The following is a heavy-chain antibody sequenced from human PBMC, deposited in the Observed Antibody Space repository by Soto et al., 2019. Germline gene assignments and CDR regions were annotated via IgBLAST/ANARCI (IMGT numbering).Heavy chain of an antibody. CDR2: IYYSGAT. V-gene: IGHV4-31*03. D-gene: IGHD3-10*01. CDR1: GDSITSGGYY. Sequence: QVQLQESGPGLVKPSQTLSLTCTVSGDSITSGGYYWTWVRQHPQKGLEWIGHIYYSGATYYNPSPKSRVIMSVDTSKNQFSLILSSVTAADTAVYYCARDDRGRGVRLNYWGQGTLVTVSS. CDR3: ARDDRGRGVRLNY. J-gene: IGHJ4*02.